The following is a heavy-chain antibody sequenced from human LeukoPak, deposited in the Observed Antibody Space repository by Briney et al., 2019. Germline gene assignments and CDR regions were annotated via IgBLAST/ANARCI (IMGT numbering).Heavy chain of an antibody. V-gene: IGHV3-30*02. D-gene: IGHD3-3*01. CDR2: IRYDGSNK. J-gene: IGHJ4*02. Sequence: PGGSLRLSCAASGFTFSSYGMHWVRQAPGKGLGWVAFIRYDGSNKYYADSVKGRFTISRDNYKNTRYLQMHSLRAEEPAVHCCAKIPYDFWSGNTQFDSWGQGTLVTVSS. CDR1: GFTFSSYG. CDR3: AKIPYDFWSGNTQFDS.